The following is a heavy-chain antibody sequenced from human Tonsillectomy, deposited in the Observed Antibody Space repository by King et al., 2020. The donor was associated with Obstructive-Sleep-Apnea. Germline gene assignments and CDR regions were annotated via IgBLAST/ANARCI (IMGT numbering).Heavy chain of an antibody. CDR3: ARDLVTMIRGVSAEDPLDV. Sequence: VQLVESGGGLVQPGGSLRLSCAASGFTLSHYWMSWVRQAPGKGLEWVANIKQDGSEKYYVDSVKGRFTISRDNAKNSLYLQMNSLRAEDTAVYYCARDLVTMIRGVSAEDPLDVWGQGTTVTVSS. CDR1: GFTLSHYW. D-gene: IGHD3-10*01. V-gene: IGHV3-7*01. J-gene: IGHJ6*02. CDR2: IKQDGSEK.